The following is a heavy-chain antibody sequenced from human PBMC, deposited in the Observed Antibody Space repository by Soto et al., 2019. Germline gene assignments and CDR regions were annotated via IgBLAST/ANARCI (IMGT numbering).Heavy chain of an antibody. V-gene: IGHV3-23*01. Sequence: EVQLLESGGGLVQPGESLRLSCAVSGFTVNTYGLAWVRLAPGRGLESVSALNPTTGTASYRDSVKGRFTISRDDSKNTMFLQMNSLRAEDTAIYYCAKIPRGGGYGNWYFDLRGRGTLVTVSS. CDR3: AKIPRGGGYGNWYFDL. J-gene: IGHJ2*01. CDR2: LNPTTGTA. CDR1: GFTVNTYG. D-gene: IGHD5-12*01.